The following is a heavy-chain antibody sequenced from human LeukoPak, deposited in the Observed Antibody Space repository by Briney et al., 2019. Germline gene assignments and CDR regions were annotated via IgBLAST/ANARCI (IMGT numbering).Heavy chain of an antibody. Sequence: GGSLRLSCAVSGFTFSTYNMNWVRQAPGKGLEWISYISSSSGSIYYADPVKGRFTISRDNAKNSLYLQMNSLRDEDTAVYYCARDRGGSGSYSDYWGQGTLVTVS. CDR3: ARDRGGSGSYSDY. CDR2: ISSSSGSI. J-gene: IGHJ4*02. V-gene: IGHV3-48*02. D-gene: IGHD1-26*01. CDR1: GFTFSTYN.